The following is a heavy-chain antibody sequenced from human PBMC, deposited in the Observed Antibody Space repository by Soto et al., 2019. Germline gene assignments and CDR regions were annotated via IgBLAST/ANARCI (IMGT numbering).Heavy chain of an antibody. CDR2: IIPIFGTA. V-gene: IGHV1-69*13. J-gene: IGHJ6*02. CDR3: ASNVLRGYSPTYYGMDV. CDR1: GGTFSSYA. Sequence: SVKGSCKASGGTFSSYASSWVRQAPGQGLEWMGGIIPIFGTANYAQKFQGRVTITADESTSTAYMELSSLRSEDTAVYYCASNVLRGYSPTYYGMDVWGQGTTVTVSS. D-gene: IGHD5-18*01.